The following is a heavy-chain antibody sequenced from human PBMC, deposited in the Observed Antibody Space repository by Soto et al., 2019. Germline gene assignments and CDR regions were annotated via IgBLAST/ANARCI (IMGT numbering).Heavy chain of an antibody. CDR1: GGTFSSYA. V-gene: IGHV1-69*01. D-gene: IGHD3-22*01. CDR3: ARGVWGDYYDSSGYYFDY. Sequence: QVQLVQSGAEVKKPGSSVKVSCKASGGTFSSYAISGVRQAPDQGLEWMGGIIPIFGTANYAQKFQGRVTITADESTSTAYMELSSLRSEDTAVYYCARGVWGDYYDSSGYYFDYWGQGTLVTVSS. J-gene: IGHJ4*02. CDR2: IIPIFGTA.